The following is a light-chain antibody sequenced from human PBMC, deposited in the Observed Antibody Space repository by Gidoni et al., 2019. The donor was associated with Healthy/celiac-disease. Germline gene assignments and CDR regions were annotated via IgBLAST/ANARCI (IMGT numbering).Light chain of an antibody. J-gene: IGKJ1*01. V-gene: IGKV1-39*01. CDR3: QQSYSTLWT. CDR1: QSISSY. CDR2: AAS. Sequence: DIQITQSPSSLSASVGDRVTITCRASQSISSYLNWYQQKPGKAPKLLIYAASSLQSGVPSRFSGSGSGTDFTLTISSLQPEDFAPYYCQQSYSTLWTFGQGTKVEIK.